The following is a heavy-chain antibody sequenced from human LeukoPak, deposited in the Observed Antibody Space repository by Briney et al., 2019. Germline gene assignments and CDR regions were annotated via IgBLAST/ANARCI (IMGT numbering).Heavy chain of an antibody. Sequence: GESMKISCKGSGSSFTSYWLGWVRQVPGKGLGWLEIIYPGDSVTSSSPSFQGYATISADKPISTAYLQWSSLKASGTAMYYCAKIGITGEYCSSSNCSSDAFDFWGQGTMATVSS. CDR2: IYPGDSVT. J-gene: IGHJ3*01. CDR1: GSSFTSYW. V-gene: IGHV5-51*04. D-gene: IGHD2-2*01. CDR3: AKIGITGEYCSSSNCSSDAFDF.